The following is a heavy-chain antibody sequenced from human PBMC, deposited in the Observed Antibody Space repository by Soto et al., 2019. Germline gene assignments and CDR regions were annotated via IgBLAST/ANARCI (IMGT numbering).Heavy chain of an antibody. Sequence: QLQLQESGPGLVKPSETLSLTCTVSGGSISSSSYYWGWIRQPPGKGLEWIGSIYYSGSTYYNPSLKSRVTISVDTSKNQFSLKLSSVTAADTAVYYCARQSGLIVLMGGAFDYWGQGTLVTVSS. CDR3: ARQSGLIVLMGGAFDY. D-gene: IGHD2-8*01. J-gene: IGHJ4*02. V-gene: IGHV4-39*01. CDR2: IYYSGST. CDR1: GGSISSSSYY.